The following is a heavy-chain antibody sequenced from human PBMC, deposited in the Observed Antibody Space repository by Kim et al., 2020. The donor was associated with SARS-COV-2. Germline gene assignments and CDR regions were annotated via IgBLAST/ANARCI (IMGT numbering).Heavy chain of an antibody. CDR2: ISYGGSSK. D-gene: IGHD3-10*01. CDR3: ARDRSAGTFGYYYGMDV. Sequence: GGSLRLSCAASGFTFSNYAMHWVRQAPGKGLEWVAIISYGGSSKYYADSVKGRFTISRDNSKNTLFLQMNSLRAEDTAVFYCARDRSAGTFGYYYGMDVWGQGTTVTVSS. CDR1: GFTFSNYA. J-gene: IGHJ6*02. V-gene: IGHV3-30*04.